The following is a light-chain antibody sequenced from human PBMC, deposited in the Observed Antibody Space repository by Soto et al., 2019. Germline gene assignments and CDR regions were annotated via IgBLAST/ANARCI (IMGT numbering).Light chain of an antibody. Sequence: EIVLTQSPGTLSLSLGERATLSFRASQSVSSSYLAWYQHKPGQAPRLLIYGASTRATGIPARFSGSGSGTEFTLTISSLQSEDFAVYYCQQYNNWPRTFGQGTKVDIK. V-gene: IGKV3-15*01. J-gene: IGKJ1*01. CDR3: QQYNNWPRT. CDR2: GAS. CDR1: QSVSSSY.